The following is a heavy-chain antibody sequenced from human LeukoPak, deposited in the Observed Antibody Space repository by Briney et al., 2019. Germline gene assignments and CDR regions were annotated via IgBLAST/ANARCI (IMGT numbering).Heavy chain of an antibody. V-gene: IGHV1-8*01. CDR1: GYTSTSYD. CDR2: MNPNSGNT. Sequence: ASVKVSCKASGYTSTSYDINWVRQAPGHGLEWMGWMNPNSGNTGYAQKFQSRVTMTRNTSISTAYMELSSLRSADTAVYYCARGFLNWFDPWGQGTLVTVSS. CDR3: ARGFLNWFDP. J-gene: IGHJ5*02. D-gene: IGHD2/OR15-2a*01.